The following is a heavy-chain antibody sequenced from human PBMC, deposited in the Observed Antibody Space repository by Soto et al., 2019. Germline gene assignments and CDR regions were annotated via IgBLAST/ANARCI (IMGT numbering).Heavy chain of an antibody. V-gene: IGHV3-23*01. J-gene: IGHJ4*02. D-gene: IGHD2-2*01. CDR3: AKGGDGYCSTTSCLFHFDY. Sequence: EVQLLESGGGLVQTGGSLRLSCAASGFTFSTYAMSWVRQAPGKGLEWVSTISGSADATFYADSVKGRFAIFRDNSRTMFYLQMNILRAEDTAVYYCAKGGDGYCSTTSCLFHFDYWGPGTLATVSS. CDR1: GFTFSTYA. CDR2: ISGSADAT.